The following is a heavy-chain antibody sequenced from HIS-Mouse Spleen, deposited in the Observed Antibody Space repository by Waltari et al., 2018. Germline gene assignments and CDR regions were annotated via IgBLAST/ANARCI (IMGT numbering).Heavy chain of an antibody. D-gene: IGHD4-4*01. CDR3: ARGHDYSNYFDY. CDR2: MNPNSGNT. J-gene: IGHJ4*02. Sequence: QVQLVQSGAEVTKTGASVKVSCKASGSTFTGYYMHWVRQAPGQGLEWMGWMNPNSGNTGYAQKFQGRVTMTRNTSISTAYMELSSLRSEDTAVYYCARGHDYSNYFDYWGQGTLVTVSS. CDR1: GSTFTGYY. V-gene: IGHV1-8*02.